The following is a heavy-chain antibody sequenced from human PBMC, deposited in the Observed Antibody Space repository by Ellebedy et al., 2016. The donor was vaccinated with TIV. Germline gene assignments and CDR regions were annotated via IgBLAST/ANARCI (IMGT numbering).Heavy chain of an antibody. CDR2: IKQDGSEK. J-gene: IGHJ4*02. CDR1: GFTFSSYW. Sequence: GESLKISCAASGFTFSSYWMSWVRQAPGKGLEWVANIKQDGSEKYYVESVKGRFTICRDNAKNSLYPQMNSLRAEDTAVYYCARSGAYHYDRSGYPFDYWGQGTLVTVSS. V-gene: IGHV3-7*03. CDR3: ARSGAYHYDRSGYPFDY. D-gene: IGHD3-22*01.